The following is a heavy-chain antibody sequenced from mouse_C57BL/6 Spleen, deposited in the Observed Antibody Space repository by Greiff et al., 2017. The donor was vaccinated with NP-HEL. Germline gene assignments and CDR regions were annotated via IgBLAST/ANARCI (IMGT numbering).Heavy chain of an antibody. CDR2: ISDGGSYT. V-gene: IGHV5-4*01. D-gene: IGHD2-14*01. Sequence: EVQGVESGGGLVKPGGSLKLSCAASGFTFSSYAMSWVRQTPEKRLEWVATISDGGSYTYYPDNVKGRFTISRDNAKNNLYLQMRHLKSEDTAMYYCASKVRDYFDYWGQGTTLTVSS. J-gene: IGHJ2*01. CDR1: GFTFSSYA. CDR3: ASKVRDYFDY.